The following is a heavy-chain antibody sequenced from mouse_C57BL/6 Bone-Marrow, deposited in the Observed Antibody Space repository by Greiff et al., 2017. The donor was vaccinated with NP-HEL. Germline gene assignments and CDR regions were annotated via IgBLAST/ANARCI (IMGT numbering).Heavy chain of an antibody. CDR2: IDPSDSYT. Sequence: QVQLQQPGAELVRPGTSVKLSCKASGYTFTSYWMHWVKQRPGQGLEWIGVIDPSDSYTNYNQKFKGKATLTVDPSSSTAYMQLSSLTSEDSAVYYCARRDLGSNLYYFDYWGQGTTLTVSS. J-gene: IGHJ2*01. CDR1: GYTFTSYW. D-gene: IGHD2-5*01. CDR3: ARRDLGSNLYYFDY. V-gene: IGHV1-59*01.